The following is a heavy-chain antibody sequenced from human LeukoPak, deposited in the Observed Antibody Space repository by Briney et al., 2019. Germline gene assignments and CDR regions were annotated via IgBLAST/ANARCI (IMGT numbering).Heavy chain of an antibody. CDR3: AREGKWLQLRYFDY. CDR2: IKQDGSEK. J-gene: IGHJ4*02. Sequence: PGGSLRLSCAASGFTFSSYWMSWVRQAPGKGLEWVANIKQDGSEKNCVDSVRGRFTISRDNAKNSLYLQMNSLRAEDTAVYYCAREGKWLQLRYFDYWGQGTLVTVSS. V-gene: IGHV3-7*03. D-gene: IGHD5-24*01. CDR1: GFTFSSYW.